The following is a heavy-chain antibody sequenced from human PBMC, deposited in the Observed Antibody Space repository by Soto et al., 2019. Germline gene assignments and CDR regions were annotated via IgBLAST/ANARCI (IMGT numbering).Heavy chain of an antibody. J-gene: IGHJ4*02. CDR1: GFTFSSYW. V-gene: IGHV3-74*01. CDR2: INTDGIST. D-gene: IGHD1-26*01. Sequence: EVQLVEPGGGLVQPWGSLRLSCAASGFTFSSYWMHWVRQAPVKGLVWVSRINTDGISTIYEDPVKGRFTITRDNADNTLYLQMNSLRVEDTAIYYCARQPPGRAWAGATNYWGQGTLVTVSS. CDR3: ARQPPGRAWAGATNY.